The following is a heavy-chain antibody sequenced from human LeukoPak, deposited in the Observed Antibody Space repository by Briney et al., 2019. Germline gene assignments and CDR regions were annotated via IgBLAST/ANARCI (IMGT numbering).Heavy chain of an antibody. CDR1: GNSISSSSYY. Sequence: SETLTLTCTVSGNSISSSSYYWVWIRQPPGKGLEWIGSINYYGKTYYNPSVKSRVTISVDTSKNQFSLMVRSVTAADTAVYYCGRSAGFVHFDHWGQGTLVTVTS. D-gene: IGHD3-16*01. CDR3: GRSAGFVHFDH. J-gene: IGHJ4*02. CDR2: INYYGKT. V-gene: IGHV4-39*07.